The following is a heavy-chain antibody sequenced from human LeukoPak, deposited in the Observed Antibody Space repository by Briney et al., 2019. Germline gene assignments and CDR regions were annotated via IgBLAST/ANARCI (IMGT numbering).Heavy chain of an antibody. CDR2: INSDGSST. V-gene: IGHV3-74*01. J-gene: IGHJ5*02. D-gene: IGHD3-22*01. CDR3: ASSSGGFNWFDP. CDR1: GFTFSRYW. Sequence: PGGSLRLSCAASGFTFSRYWMHWVRQAPGKGLVWVSRINSDGSSTNYADSVKGRFTISRDNAKNTLYLQMNSLEVEDTAVYYCASSSGGFNWFDPWGQGTLVTVSS.